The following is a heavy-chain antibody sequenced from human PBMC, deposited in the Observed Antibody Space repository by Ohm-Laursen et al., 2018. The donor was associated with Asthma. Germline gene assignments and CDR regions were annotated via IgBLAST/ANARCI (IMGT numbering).Heavy chain of an antibody. J-gene: IGHJ6*02. V-gene: IGHV3-30*03. D-gene: IGHD3-22*01. CDR3: ARDPHNYYDSSGPGGMDV. CDR1: GFTFSSYG. Sequence: SLRLSCTASGFTFSSYGMHWVRQAPGKGLEWVAVISYDGSNKYYADSVKGRFTISRDNSKNTLYLQMNSLRAEDTAVYFCARDPHNYYDSSGPGGMDVGGQGTTVTVSS. CDR2: ISYDGSNK.